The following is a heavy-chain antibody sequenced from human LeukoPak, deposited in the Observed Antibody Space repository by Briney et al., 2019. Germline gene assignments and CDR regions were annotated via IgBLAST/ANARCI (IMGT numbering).Heavy chain of an antibody. Sequence: PSETLSLTCTVSGGSISSYYWSWIRQPPGKGLEWIGYIYYRGSTNYNPSLKSRVTISVDTSKNQFSLKLSSVTAADTAVYYCARRRGPGAFDYWGQGTLVTVSS. CDR3: ARRRGPGAFDY. D-gene: IGHD3-10*01. V-gene: IGHV4-59*08. CDR2: IYYRGST. J-gene: IGHJ4*02. CDR1: GGSISSYY.